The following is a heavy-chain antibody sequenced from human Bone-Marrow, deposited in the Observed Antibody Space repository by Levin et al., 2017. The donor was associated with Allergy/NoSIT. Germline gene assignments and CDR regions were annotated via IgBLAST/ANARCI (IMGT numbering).Heavy chain of an antibody. CDR2: FFHGGTT. J-gene: IGHJ6*02. CDR1: GHAINTKYF. V-gene: IGHV4-38-2*01. Sequence: PSETLSLTCDVSGHAINTKYFWAWVRQSPEEGLEWIATFFHGGTTYYSPSLQSRVTMSLDTSKNQFSLKVTSVTAADTAVYYCARGLLLTYGMDVWGQGTAVTVSS. D-gene: IGHD3-9*01. CDR3: ARGLLLTYGMDV.